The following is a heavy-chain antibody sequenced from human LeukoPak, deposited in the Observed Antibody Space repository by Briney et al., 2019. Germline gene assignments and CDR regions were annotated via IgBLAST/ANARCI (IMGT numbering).Heavy chain of an antibody. D-gene: IGHD6-13*01. CDR1: GYTFTSYG. Sequence: GASVKVSCKASGYTFTSYGISWVRQAPGQGLEWMGWISAYNGNTNYAQKVQGRVTMTTDTSTSTAYMELRSLRSDDTAVYYCASYSSSWYSLATNHNFDYWGQGTLVTVSS. V-gene: IGHV1-18*01. CDR3: ASYSSSWYSLATNHNFDY. J-gene: IGHJ4*02. CDR2: ISAYNGNT.